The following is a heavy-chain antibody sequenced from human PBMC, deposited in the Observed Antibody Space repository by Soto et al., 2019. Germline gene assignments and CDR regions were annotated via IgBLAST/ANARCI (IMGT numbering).Heavy chain of an antibody. Sequence: QVQLQQWGAGLLKPSETLSLTCAGYGGSFSGYYWSWLRQPQGKGLEWIGEINHSGSTNYNPSLKGRVTISVDTSKNQFSLKLSSVTAADTAVYYCARYGSGSYSDKYYFDYWGQGTLVTVSS. J-gene: IGHJ4*02. CDR2: INHSGST. CDR1: GGSFSGYY. V-gene: IGHV4-34*01. CDR3: ARYGSGSYSDKYYFDY. D-gene: IGHD3-10*01.